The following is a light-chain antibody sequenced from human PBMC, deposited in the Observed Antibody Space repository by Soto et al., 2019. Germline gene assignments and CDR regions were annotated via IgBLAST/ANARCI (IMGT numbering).Light chain of an antibody. J-gene: IGLJ1*01. CDR2: GNS. CDR3: QSYDSSLSGV. CDR1: SSNIGAGYD. Sequence: QSVLTQPPSVSGAPGQRVTISCTRSSSNIGAGYDVHWYQQFPGTAPKLLIYGNSNRPSGVPDRFSVSKSGTSASLAITGLQAEDEADYYCQSYDSSLSGVFGSGTKVTVL. V-gene: IGLV1-40*01.